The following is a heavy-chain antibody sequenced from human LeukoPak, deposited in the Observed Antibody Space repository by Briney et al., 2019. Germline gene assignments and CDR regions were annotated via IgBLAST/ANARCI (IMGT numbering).Heavy chain of an antibody. V-gene: IGHV3-48*03. CDR2: ISSSGSTI. CDR1: GFTFSSYE. CDR3: ARDRGDYYYMDV. J-gene: IGHJ6*03. Sequence: GGSLRLSCAASGFTFSSYEMNWVRQAPGKGLEWVSHISSSGSTIYYADSVKGRFTISRDNAKNSLYLQMNSLRAEDTAVYYCARDRGDYYYMDVWGKGTTVTISS.